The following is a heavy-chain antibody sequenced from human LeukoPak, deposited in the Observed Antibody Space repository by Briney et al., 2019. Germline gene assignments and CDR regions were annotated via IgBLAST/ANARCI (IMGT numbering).Heavy chain of an antibody. CDR2: ISYDGSNK. V-gene: IGHV3-30*18. Sequence: GGSLRLSCAASGFTFSSYGMHWVRQAPGKGLEWAAVISYDGSNKYYADSVKGRFTISRDNSKNTLYVQMNSLRAEDTGVYYCAKDRENYYFDYWGQGTLVTVSS. CDR1: GFTFSSYG. D-gene: IGHD1-7*01. J-gene: IGHJ4*02. CDR3: AKDRENYYFDY.